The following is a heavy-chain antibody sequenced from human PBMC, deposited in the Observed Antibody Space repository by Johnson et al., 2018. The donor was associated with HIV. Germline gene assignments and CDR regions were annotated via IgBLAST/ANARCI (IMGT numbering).Heavy chain of an antibody. J-gene: IGHJ3*02. CDR2: IKQDGSEK. Sequence: VQLVESGGGFVQPGGSLRLSCVASGFTFSSYWMSWVRQAPGKGLEWVAHIKQDGSEKYYAVSVKGRFTISRDNSKNTLYLQMNSLRAEDTAVYYCARSPGYSLLDAFDIWGQGAMVTVTS. V-gene: IGHV3-7*02. D-gene: IGHD1-26*01. CDR3: ARSPGYSLLDAFDI. CDR1: GFTFSSYW.